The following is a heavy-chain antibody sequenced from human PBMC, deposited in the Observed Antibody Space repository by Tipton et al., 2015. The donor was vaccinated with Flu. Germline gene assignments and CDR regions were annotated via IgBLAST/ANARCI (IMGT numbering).Heavy chain of an antibody. CDR1: GFSFNDYY. J-gene: IGHJ5*01. V-gene: IGHV3-11*01. CDR2: ISNSGSVT. Sequence: SLRLSCEGSGFSFNDYYMAWIRQAPGKGPECVSYISNSGSVTHYGDSVKGRFTISRDNVKRTVSLQMNSLRPEDAAIYYCVTSLLHLREGTNWFDSWGQGSLVSVSS. D-gene: IGHD1-26*01. CDR3: VTSLLHLREGTNWFDS.